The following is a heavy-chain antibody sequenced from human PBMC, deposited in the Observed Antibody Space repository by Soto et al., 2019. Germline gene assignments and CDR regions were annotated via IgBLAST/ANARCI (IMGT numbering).Heavy chain of an antibody. CDR3: AKDVGGHYCTPTSCLYFFHS. CDR1: GFSFNNYA. CDR2: ISDSGST. V-gene: IGHV3-23*01. D-gene: IGHD2-2*01. J-gene: IGHJ4*02. Sequence: GGSLRLSSAASGFSFNNYAMNWVRQAPGQGLEWVSTISDSGSTYYADSVKGRFTISRDNSKNTLYLQMKSLRAEDTAVYFCAKDVGGHYCTPTSCLYFFHSWGRGTLVTVSS.